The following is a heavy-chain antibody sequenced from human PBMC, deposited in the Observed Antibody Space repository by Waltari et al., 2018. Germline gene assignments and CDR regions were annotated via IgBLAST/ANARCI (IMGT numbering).Heavy chain of an antibody. CDR1: GFTFSSYW. Sequence: EVQLVESGGGLVQPGGSLRLSCAASGFTFSSYWMTWVRQAPGKGLEWVTNIKQDGSEKSYVDSVKGRFTISRDNAKNSLYLQMNSLRAEDTAVYYCVRVDYGDNGAGYWGQGTLVTVSS. V-gene: IGHV3-7*01. CDR2: IKQDGSEK. D-gene: IGHD4-17*01. J-gene: IGHJ4*02. CDR3: VRVDYGDNGAGY.